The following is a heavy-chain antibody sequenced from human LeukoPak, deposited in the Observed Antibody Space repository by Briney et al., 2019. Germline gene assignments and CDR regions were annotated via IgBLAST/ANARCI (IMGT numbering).Heavy chain of an antibody. J-gene: IGHJ4*02. CDR1: GVSMTTHH. Sequence: PSETLSLTCTVSGVSMTTHHWNWLRQTPGKGLEWVGYVFDSGRNNVNPSLTSRVTLSTDTSKNRLSLRLSSVTAADTAVYYCTTIKRGDIFGYFDFWGQGILVTVSS. V-gene: IGHV4-59*11. CDR3: TTIKRGDIFGYFDF. CDR2: VFDSGRN. D-gene: IGHD5-18*01.